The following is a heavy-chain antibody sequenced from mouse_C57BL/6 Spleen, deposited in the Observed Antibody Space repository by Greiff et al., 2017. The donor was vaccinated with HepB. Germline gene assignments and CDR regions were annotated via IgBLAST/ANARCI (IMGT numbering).Heavy chain of an antibody. V-gene: IGHV5-17*01. CDR2: ISSGSSTI. CDR3: ARSQYYFDY. CDR1: GFTFSDYG. Sequence: EVKLVESGGGLVKPGGSLKLSCAASGFTFSDYGMHWVRQAPEKGLEWVAYISSGSSTIYYADTVKGRFTISRDNAKNTLFLQMTSLRSEDTAMYYCARSQYYFDYWGQGTTLTVSS. J-gene: IGHJ2*01.